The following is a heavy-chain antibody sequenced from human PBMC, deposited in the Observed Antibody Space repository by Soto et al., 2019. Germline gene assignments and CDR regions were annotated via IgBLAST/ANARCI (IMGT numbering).Heavy chain of an antibody. V-gene: IGHV3-33*01. CDR3: ARSDTAMGHDAFDI. CDR2: IWYDGSNK. CDR1: GFTFSSYG. J-gene: IGHJ3*02. Sequence: QVQLVESGGGVVQPGRSLRLSCAASGFTFSSYGMHWVRQAPGKGLEWVAVIWYDGSNKYYADSVKGRFTISRDNSKNTRYLQMNILRAEDTAVYYCARSDTAMGHDAFDIWGQGTMVTVSS. D-gene: IGHD5-18*01.